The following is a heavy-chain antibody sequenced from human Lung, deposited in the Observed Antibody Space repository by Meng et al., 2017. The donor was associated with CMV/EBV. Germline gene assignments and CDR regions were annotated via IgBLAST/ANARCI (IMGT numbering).Heavy chain of an antibody. CDR1: GFTFSSYW. CDR3: ARGMRVGAITYYYYYGMDV. Sequence: GGSXRLXCAASGFTFSSYWMSWVRQATGKVLEWVANIKQDGSEKYYVDSVKGRLTIARDNAKNSLYLKMNSLRAEDTAVYYCARGMRVGAITYYYYYGMDVWXQGTXVTV. CDR2: IKQDGSEK. J-gene: IGHJ6*02. V-gene: IGHV3-7*01. D-gene: IGHD1-26*01.